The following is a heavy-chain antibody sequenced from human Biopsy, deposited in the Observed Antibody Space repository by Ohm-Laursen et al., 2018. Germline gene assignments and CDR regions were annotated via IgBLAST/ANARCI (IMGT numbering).Heavy chain of an antibody. CDR1: GYTFTTYY. CDR2: INPGGNST. CDR3: ALASFDY. V-gene: IGHV1-46*01. J-gene: IGHJ4*02. Sequence: ASVKVSCKPSGYTFTTYYIHWVRQAPGQGLEWMGIINPGGNSTAYTQNFQGRVTMTWGTSTTTVYMELSSLRSEDTAVYYCALASFDYWGQGTLVTVPS.